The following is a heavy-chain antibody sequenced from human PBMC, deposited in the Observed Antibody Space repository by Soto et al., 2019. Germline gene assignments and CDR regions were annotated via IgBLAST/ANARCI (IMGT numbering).Heavy chain of an antibody. CDR3: AKGLEMATITAPNDAFDI. D-gene: IGHD5-12*01. CDR2: ISGSGGST. Sequence: SGGSLRLSCAASGFTFSSYAMSWVRQAPGKGLEWVSAISGSGGSTYYADSVKGRFTISRDNSKNTLYLQMNSLRAEDTAVYYCAKGLEMATITAPNDAFDIWGQGTMVTVSS. CDR1: GFTFSSYA. J-gene: IGHJ3*02. V-gene: IGHV3-23*01.